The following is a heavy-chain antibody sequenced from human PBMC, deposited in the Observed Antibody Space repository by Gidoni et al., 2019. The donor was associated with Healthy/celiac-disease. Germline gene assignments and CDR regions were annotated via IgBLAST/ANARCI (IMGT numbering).Heavy chain of an antibody. J-gene: IGHJ4*02. CDR2: ISSSSSYT. CDR1: GFTFSDYY. D-gene: IGHD3-22*01. Sequence: QVQLVESGGGLVKPGGSLRLSCAASGFTFSDYYMSWNRQAPGKGLEWVSYISSSSSYTNYADSVKGRFTISRDNAKNSLYLQMNSLRAEDTAVYYCARAGYDSSGYYYAGLDYWGQGTLVTVSS. CDR3: ARAGYDSSGYYYAGLDY. V-gene: IGHV3-11*06.